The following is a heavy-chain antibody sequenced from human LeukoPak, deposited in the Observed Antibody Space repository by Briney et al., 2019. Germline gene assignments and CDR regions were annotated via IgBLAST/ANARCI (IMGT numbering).Heavy chain of an antibody. CDR3: ARGPGYYDSSGYFYRYYYGMDV. V-gene: IGHV4-34*01. Sequence: SETLSLTCAVYGGSFSGYYWSWTRQPPGKGLEWIGEINHSGSTNYNPSLKSRVTISVDTSKNQFSLKLSSVTAADTAVYYCARGPGYYDSSGYFYRYYYGMDVWGQGTTVTVSS. D-gene: IGHD3-22*01. CDR1: GGSFSGYY. CDR2: INHSGST. J-gene: IGHJ6*02.